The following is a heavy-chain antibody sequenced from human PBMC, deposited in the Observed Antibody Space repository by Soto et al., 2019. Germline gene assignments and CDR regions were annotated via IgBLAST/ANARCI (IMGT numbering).Heavy chain of an antibody. V-gene: IGHV3-30*03. J-gene: IGHJ4*02. D-gene: IGHD5-18*01. Sequence: GGSLRLSCAASGFTFSSYGMHWVRQAPGKGLEWVAVISYDGSNKYYADSVKGRFTISRDNSKNTLYLQMNSLRAEDTAVYYCARTRLRDTAMVFDYWGQGTLVTVSS. CDR3: ARTRLRDTAMVFDY. CDR2: ISYDGSNK. CDR1: GFTFSSYG.